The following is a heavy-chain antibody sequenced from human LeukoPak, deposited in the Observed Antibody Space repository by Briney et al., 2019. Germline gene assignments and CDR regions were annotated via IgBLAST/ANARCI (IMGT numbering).Heavy chain of an antibody. D-gene: IGHD6-13*01. CDR3: ARDGYSSSWQAFDY. V-gene: IGHV4-59*01. CDR2: IYYSGST. CDR1: GGSISSYY. Sequence: SETLSLTCTVSGGSISSYYWSWIRQPPGKGLEWIGYIYYSGSTNYNPSLKSRVTISVDTSKSQFSLKLSSVTAADTAVYYCARDGYSSSWQAFDYWGQGTLVTVSS. J-gene: IGHJ4*02.